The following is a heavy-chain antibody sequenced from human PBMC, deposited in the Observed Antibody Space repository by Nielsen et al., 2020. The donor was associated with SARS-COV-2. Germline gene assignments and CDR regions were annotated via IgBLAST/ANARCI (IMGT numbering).Heavy chain of an antibody. CDR1: GFTFKNYA. V-gene: IGHV3-20*04. Sequence: GESLKISCAASGFTFKNYAMSWVRQAPGKGLEWVSGINWNGGSTGYADSVKGRFTISRDNAKNALYLQMNSLRAEDTAIYYCARSPTLRFLDSATYYYGMDVWGQGTTVTVS. CDR2: INWNGGST. J-gene: IGHJ6*02. D-gene: IGHD3-3*01. CDR3: ARSPTLRFLDSATYYYGMDV.